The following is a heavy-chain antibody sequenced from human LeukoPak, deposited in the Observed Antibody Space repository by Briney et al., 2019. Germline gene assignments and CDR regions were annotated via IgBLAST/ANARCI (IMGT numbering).Heavy chain of an antibody. CDR1: GFSFRDFW. Sequence: GGPLRLSGAASGFSFRDFWMTWVRQAPGKGLEWLANINQGRSVQYYVDSVKGRFTISRDDAKSSLYLQMNSLRAEDMALYYCAKDVTRGYYYDSSGPAFDIWGQGTMVTVSS. D-gene: IGHD3-22*01. CDR3: AKDVTRGYYYDSSGPAFDI. V-gene: IGHV3-7*03. CDR2: INQGRSVQ. J-gene: IGHJ3*02.